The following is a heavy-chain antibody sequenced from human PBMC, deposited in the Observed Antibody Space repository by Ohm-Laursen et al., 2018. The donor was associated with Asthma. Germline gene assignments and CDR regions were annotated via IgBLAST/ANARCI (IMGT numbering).Heavy chain of an antibody. CDR3: ARFSLRVGYGGDY. CDR2: IYYSGST. Sequence: PSDTLSLTCTVSGGSISSGGYYWSWIRQHPGKGLEWIGYIYYSGSTYYNPSLKSRVTISVDTSKNQFSLKLSSVTAADTAVYYCARFSLRVGYGGDYWGQGTLVTVSS. D-gene: IGHD5-12*01. CDR1: GGSISSGGYY. J-gene: IGHJ4*02. V-gene: IGHV4-31*03.